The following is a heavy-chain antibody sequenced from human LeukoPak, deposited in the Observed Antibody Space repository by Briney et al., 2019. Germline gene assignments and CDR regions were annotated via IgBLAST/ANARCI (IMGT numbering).Heavy chain of an antibody. V-gene: IGHV1-69*13. D-gene: IGHD2-2*02. J-gene: IGHJ4*02. CDR3: AGQTHNPHCSSTSCYIGY. CDR1: GGTFSSYA. CDR2: IIPIFGTA. Sequence: SVKVSCKASGGTFSSYAISWVRQAPGQGLEWMGGIIPIFGTANYAQKFQGRVTITADESTSTAYMELSSLRSEDTAVYYCAGQTHNPHCSSTSCYIGYWGQGTLVTVSS.